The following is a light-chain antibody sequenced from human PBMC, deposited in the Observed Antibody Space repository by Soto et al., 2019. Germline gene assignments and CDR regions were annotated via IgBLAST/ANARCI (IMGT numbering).Light chain of an antibody. J-gene: IGKJ1*01. V-gene: IGKV1-5*03. CDR1: QSISSW. Sequence: DIQMTQSPSTLSASVGDRVTITCRASQSISSWLAWYHQKPGKAPNLLIYNASSLESGVPSRFSGSASGTEFTLTISSLQPDDFATYYCQQYNSYPWTFGQGTKVEIK. CDR2: NAS. CDR3: QQYNSYPWT.